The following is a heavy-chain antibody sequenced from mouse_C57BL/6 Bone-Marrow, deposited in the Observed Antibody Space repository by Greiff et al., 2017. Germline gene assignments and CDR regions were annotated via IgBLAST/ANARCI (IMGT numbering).Heavy chain of an antibody. V-gene: IGHV1-64*01. CDR2: IHPNSGST. D-gene: IGHD1-1*01. J-gene: IGHJ3*01. Sequence: QVQLQQPGAELVKPGASVKLSCKASGYTFTSYWMHWVKQRPGQGLEWIGMIHPNSGSTNYNEKFKSKATLTVDKASSTAYMQLSSLTSEDSAVYYCARRKGVRAFAYWGQGTLVTVSA. CDR1: GYTFTSYW. CDR3: ARRKGVRAFAY.